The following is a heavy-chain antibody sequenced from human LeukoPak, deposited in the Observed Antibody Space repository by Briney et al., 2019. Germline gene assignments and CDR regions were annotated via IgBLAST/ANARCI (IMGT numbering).Heavy chain of an antibody. CDR3: AREGLWGAARDAFDI. J-gene: IGHJ3*02. CDR1: GFTFSTYE. D-gene: IGHD6-6*01. Sequence: GGSLRLSCAASGFTFSTYEMNWPPQAPGKGLEWVSYISISGTTIYYADSVKGRFTISRDNAKNSLYLKMNSLRVEDMAVYYCAREGLWGAARDAFDIWGQGTMVTVSS. CDR2: ISISGTTI. V-gene: IGHV3-48*03.